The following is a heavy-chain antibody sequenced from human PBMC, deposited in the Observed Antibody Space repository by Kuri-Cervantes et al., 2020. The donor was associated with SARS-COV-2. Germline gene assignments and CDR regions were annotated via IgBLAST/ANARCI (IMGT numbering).Heavy chain of an antibody. D-gene: IGHD1-26*01. CDR2: INAGNGNT. CDR3: AREDVGAIPHFDY. J-gene: IGHJ4*02. Sequence: ASVKVSCKASGGTFSSYAISWVRQAPGQGLEWMGWINAGNGNTKYSQKLQGRVTITRDTSASTAYMELSSLRSEDTAVYYCAREDVGAIPHFDYWGQGTLVTVSS. V-gene: IGHV1-3*01. CDR1: GGTFSSYA.